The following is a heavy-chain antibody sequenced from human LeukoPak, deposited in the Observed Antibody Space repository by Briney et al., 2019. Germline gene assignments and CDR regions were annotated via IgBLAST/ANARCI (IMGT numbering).Heavy chain of an antibody. D-gene: IGHD2-2*01. CDR3: ARSLGSCSTTTCYDNWFDP. V-gene: IGHV3-21*01. CDR2: ISSSGVYI. Sequence: GGSLRLSCAASGFTFSSYGMSWVRQAPGKGLEWVSGISSSGVYIYYADSLKGRFTISRDNAKDSLYLQMNSLRAEDTAVYYCARSLGSCSTTTCYDNWFDPWGQGTLVTVSS. CDR1: GFTFSSYG. J-gene: IGHJ5*02.